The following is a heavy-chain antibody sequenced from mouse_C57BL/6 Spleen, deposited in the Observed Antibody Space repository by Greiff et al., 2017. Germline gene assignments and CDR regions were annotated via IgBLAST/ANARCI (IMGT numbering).Heavy chain of an antibody. CDR2: IYPGDGDT. CDR1: GYAFSSSW. D-gene: IGHD1-1*01. V-gene: IGHV1-82*01. J-gene: IGHJ4*01. CDR3: AREGRSSYAAMDY. Sequence: QVQLQQSGPELVKPGASVKISCKASGYAFSSSWMNWVKQRPGKGLEWIGRIYPGDGDTNYNGKFKGKATLTADKSSSTAYMQLSSLTSEDSAVYCCAREGRSSYAAMDYWGQGTSVTVSS.